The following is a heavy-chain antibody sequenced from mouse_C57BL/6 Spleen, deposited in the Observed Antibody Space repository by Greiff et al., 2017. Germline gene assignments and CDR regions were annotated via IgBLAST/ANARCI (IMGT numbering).Heavy chain of an antibody. CDR1: GYTFTSYT. V-gene: IGHV1-4*01. Sequence: QVQLQQSGAELARPGASVKMSCKASGYTFTSYTMHWVKQRPGQGLEWIGYINPSSGYTKYNQKFKDKATLTADKSSSTAYMQLSSLTSEDSAVYYCARERIYYGNYEDCDYWGQGTTLTVSS. CDR3: ARERIYYGNYEDCDY. J-gene: IGHJ2*01. D-gene: IGHD2-1*01. CDR2: INPSSGYT.